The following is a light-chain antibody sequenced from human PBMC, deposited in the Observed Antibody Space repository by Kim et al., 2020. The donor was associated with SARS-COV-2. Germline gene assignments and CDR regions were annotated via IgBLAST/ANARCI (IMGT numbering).Light chain of an antibody. V-gene: IGKV3-11*01. CDR2: DAS. CDR3: EERSSWPLT. Sequence: DIILTQSPATLSLSPGERATLSCRVSQSVGTFLAWYQQKPGQAPRLLIYDASNRATGTPARFSGSGSGTGFTLTISSLEPEDFALYYCEERSSWPLTFGGGTKVDIK. CDR1: QSVGTF. J-gene: IGKJ4*01.